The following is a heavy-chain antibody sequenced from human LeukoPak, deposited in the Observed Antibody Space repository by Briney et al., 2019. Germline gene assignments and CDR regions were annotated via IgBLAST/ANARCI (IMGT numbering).Heavy chain of an antibody. CDR3: AREGSSPNWFDP. D-gene: IGHD6-13*01. CDR2: ISYDGSNK. CDR1: GFTFSSYA. J-gene: IGHJ5*02. Sequence: PGGSLRLSCAASGFTFSSYAMHWVRQAPGKGLEWVAVISYDGSNKYYADSVKGRFTISRDNSKSTLYLQMNSLRAEDTAVYYCAREGSSPNWFDPWGQGTLVTVSS. V-gene: IGHV3-30*04.